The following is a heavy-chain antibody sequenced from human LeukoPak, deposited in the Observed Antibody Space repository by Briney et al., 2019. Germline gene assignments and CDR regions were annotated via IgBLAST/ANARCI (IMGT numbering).Heavy chain of an antibody. Sequence: ASVKVSCKASGYTFTGSYMHWVRQAPGQGLEWMGWINPNNGGTIYAQKFQGRVTMTGDTSISTAYMELSSLRSDDTAVYYCASRGGTYPKYYYMDVWGKGTTDTVSS. CDR1: GYTFTGSY. V-gene: IGHV1-2*02. J-gene: IGHJ6*03. CDR3: ASRGGTYPKYYYMDV. CDR2: INPNNGGT.